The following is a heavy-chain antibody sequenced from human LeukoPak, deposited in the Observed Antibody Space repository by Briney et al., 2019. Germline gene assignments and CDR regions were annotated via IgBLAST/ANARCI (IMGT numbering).Heavy chain of an antibody. CDR1: GGSISSSSYY. V-gene: IGHV4-39*07. CDR2: IYYSGST. J-gene: IGHJ5*02. D-gene: IGHD2-2*01. Sequence: SETLSFTCTVSGGSISSSSYYWGWIRQPPGKGLEWIGSIYYSGSTNYNPSLKSRVTISVDKSKNQFSLTLSSVTAADTAVYYCARESSSTTTWGQGTLVTVSS. CDR3: ARESSSTTT.